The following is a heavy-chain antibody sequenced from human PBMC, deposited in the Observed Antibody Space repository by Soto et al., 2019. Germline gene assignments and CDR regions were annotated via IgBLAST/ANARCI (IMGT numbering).Heavy chain of an antibody. CDR1: GYTFTGYY. V-gene: IGHV1-2*04. Sequence: ASVKVSCKASGYTFTGYYMHWVRQAPGQGLEWMGWINPNSGGTNYAQKFQGWVTMTRDTSISTAYMELSRLRSDDTAVYYCARGGFGQDIWVSNRAYFDYWGQGTLVTVSS. D-gene: IGHD3-16*02. J-gene: IGHJ4*02. CDR2: INPNSGGT. CDR3: ARGGFGQDIWVSNRAYFDY.